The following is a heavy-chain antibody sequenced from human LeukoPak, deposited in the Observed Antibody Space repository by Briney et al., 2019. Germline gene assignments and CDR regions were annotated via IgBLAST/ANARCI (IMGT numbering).Heavy chain of an antibody. J-gene: IGHJ4*02. CDR3: ARSPSPNTAMADY. D-gene: IGHD5-18*01. CDR1: GYTFTSYA. V-gene: IGHV1-3*01. Sequence: RASVKVSCKASGYTFTSYAMHWVRQAPGQRLEWMGWINAGNGNTKYSQKFQGRVTITRDTSASTAYMELSSLRSEDTAVYYCARSPSPNTAMADYWGQGTLVTVSS. CDR2: INAGNGNT.